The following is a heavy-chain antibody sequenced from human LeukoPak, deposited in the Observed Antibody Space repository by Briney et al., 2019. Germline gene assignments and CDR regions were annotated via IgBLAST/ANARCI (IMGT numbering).Heavy chain of an antibody. Sequence: GGSLRLSCAASGFTFSSYAMHWVRQAPGKGLEWVAVISYDGSNKYYADSVKGRFTISRDNSKNTLYLQMNSLRAEDTAVYYCARDTRRYCSSTSCYTIDYWGQGTLVTVSS. CDR3: ARDTRRYCSSTSCYTIDY. D-gene: IGHD2-2*02. J-gene: IGHJ4*02. V-gene: IGHV3-30-3*01. CDR1: GFTFSSYA. CDR2: ISYDGSNK.